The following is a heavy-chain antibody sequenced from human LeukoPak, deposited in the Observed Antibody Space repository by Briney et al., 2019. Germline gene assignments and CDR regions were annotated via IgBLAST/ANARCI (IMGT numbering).Heavy chain of an antibody. V-gene: IGHV1-69*05. Sequence: SVKVSCQASGGTFSNYAISWVRQAPGQGLEWIGRIIPIFGTTNYAQKFQGRVTITTDESTSTAYMELSSLRSEDTAVYYCARGGEANYYDTSGYYLYYYWGQGTLVTVSS. CDR2: IIPIFGTT. CDR1: GGTFSNYA. J-gene: IGHJ4*02. D-gene: IGHD3-22*01. CDR3: ARGGEANYYDTSGYYLYYY.